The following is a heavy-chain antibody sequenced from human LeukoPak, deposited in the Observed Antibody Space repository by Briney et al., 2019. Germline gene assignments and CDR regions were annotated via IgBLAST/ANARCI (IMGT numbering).Heavy chain of an antibody. V-gene: IGHV1-18*01. Sequence: ASVKVSCKASGYTFTNYGFTWVRQAPGQGLEWMGWISAYNGNTNYAQKFQGRVTMTTDTSTSTAYMELRSLRSDDTAVYYCAGDLAGDYGDYWGQGTLVTVSS. CDR1: GYTFTNYG. CDR3: AGDLAGDYGDY. D-gene: IGHD3-10*01. J-gene: IGHJ4*02. CDR2: ISAYNGNT.